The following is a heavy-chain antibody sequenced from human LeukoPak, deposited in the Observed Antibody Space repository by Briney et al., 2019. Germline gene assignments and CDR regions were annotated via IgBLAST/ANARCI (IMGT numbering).Heavy chain of an antibody. CDR1: GGSISSGNYY. CDR2: IYTSGTT. CDR3: ARETDYYSSGSYYTSYFFDS. V-gene: IGHV4-61*02. D-gene: IGHD3-10*01. J-gene: IGHJ4*02. Sequence: SQTLSLTCTVSGGSISSGNYYWCWIRQPAGKGLEWIGRIYTSGTTHYNPSLKSRVTMSVDAPKNQFSLKLSTVTAADTAVYYCARETDYYSSGSYYTSYFFDSWGQGTLVTVSS.